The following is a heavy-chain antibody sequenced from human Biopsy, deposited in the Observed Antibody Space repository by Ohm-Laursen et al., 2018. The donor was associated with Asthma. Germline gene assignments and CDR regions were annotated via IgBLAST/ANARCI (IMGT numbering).Heavy chain of an antibody. CDR3: ARAYGGSFFSGSFDT. Sequence: SLRLSCTASGFSFSNFAIHWVRQAPGKGLEWVGVISKDASTQDYADSVKGRFTMARDNSKNTLSLQMNSLRAEDTAAYYCARAYGGSFFSGSFDTWGQGTMVTVSS. V-gene: IGHV3-30*07. CDR2: ISKDASTQ. J-gene: IGHJ3*02. CDR1: GFSFSNFA. D-gene: IGHD4-23*01.